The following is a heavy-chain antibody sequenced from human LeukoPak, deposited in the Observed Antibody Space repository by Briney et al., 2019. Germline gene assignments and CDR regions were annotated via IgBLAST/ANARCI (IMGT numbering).Heavy chain of an antibody. CDR3: AGGRDGYNFVDY. V-gene: IGHV1-2*02. J-gene: IGHJ4*02. Sequence: ASVKVSCKASGYTFTGYYMHWVRQAPGQGLEWMGWINPNSGGTNYAQTFQGRVTMTRDTSISTAYMELSRLRSDDTAVYYCAGGRDGYNFVDYWGQGTLVTVSS. D-gene: IGHD5-24*01. CDR2: INPNSGGT. CDR1: GYTFTGYY.